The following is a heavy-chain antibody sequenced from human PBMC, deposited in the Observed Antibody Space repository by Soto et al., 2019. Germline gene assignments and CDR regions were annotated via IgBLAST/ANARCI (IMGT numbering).Heavy chain of an antibody. Sequence: GGSLRLSCVASGFTFRNYNMNRLRQAPGKGLEWVSHISGSSIYIHYADSVRGRFTISRDNAKNTLYLQMNSLRAEDTAVYYCAKTLWFGEPFSWGQGTLVTVSS. D-gene: IGHD3-10*01. CDR1: GFTFRNYN. CDR2: ISGSSIYI. CDR3: AKTLWFGEPFS. V-gene: IGHV3-21*04. J-gene: IGHJ5*02.